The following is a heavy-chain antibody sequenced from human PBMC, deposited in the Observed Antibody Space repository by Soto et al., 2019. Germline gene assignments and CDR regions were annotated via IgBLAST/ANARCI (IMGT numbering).Heavy chain of an antibody. CDR1: GFTFSNNW. D-gene: IGHD3-22*01. CDR2: INSDGRTR. Sequence: EVQLVESGGGLVQPGGSLRLSCAASGFTFSNNWMHWVRQVPGKGLVWVSRINSDGRTRTYADSVKGRFTISRDNARNTLYLQMTSLRAEDTAVYYCARADSTGYYYVKAFDIWGQGTMVTVSS. V-gene: IGHV3-74*01. J-gene: IGHJ3*02. CDR3: ARADSTGYYYVKAFDI.